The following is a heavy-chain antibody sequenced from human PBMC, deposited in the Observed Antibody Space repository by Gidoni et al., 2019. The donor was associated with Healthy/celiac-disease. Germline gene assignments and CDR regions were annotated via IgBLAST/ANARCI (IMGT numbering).Heavy chain of an antibody. D-gene: IGHD3-10*02. CDR3: AREEIVRCPHMAV. CDR2: INSDGSST. J-gene: IGHJ6*02. Sequence: EVQLVESGGGLVQPGGSLRLSGAASGCSCSSYWMHWVRQAPGKGLVWVSRINSDGSSTSYSDSVTGRFTISRANAKNTLYLQLISLRAEDTAVYYCAREEIVRCPHMAVWGQGTTVTVSS. CDR1: GCSCSSYW. V-gene: IGHV3-74*01.